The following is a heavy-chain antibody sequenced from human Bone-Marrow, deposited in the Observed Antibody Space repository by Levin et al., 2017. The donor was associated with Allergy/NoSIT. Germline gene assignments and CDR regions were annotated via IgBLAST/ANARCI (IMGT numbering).Heavy chain of an antibody. J-gene: IGHJ4*02. D-gene: IGHD3-22*01. Sequence: SVKVSCKASGGTFSSYAISWVRQAPGQGLEWMGGIIPIFGTANYAQKFQGRVTITADESTSTAYMELSSLRSEDTAVYYCARAAGGYYDSSGSPADYWGQGTLVTVSS. CDR1: GGTFSSYA. CDR2: IIPIFGTA. CDR3: ARAAGGYYDSSGSPADY. V-gene: IGHV1-69*13.